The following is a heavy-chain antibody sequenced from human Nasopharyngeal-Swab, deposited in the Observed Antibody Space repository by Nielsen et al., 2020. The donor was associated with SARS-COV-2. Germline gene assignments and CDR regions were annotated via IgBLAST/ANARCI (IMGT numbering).Heavy chain of an antibody. J-gene: IGHJ4*02. V-gene: IGHV3-74*01. CDR2: INGDGSST. CDR1: GFTFSSYW. D-gene: IGHD4-11*01. Sequence: GESLKISCAASGFTFSSYWVHWLRQAPGKGLVWVSRINGDGSSTSYADSLKGRFTISRDNAKNTLYLQMNSLRVEDTAVYYCTRAGNYRNDYWGQGTLVTVSS. CDR3: TRAGNYRNDY.